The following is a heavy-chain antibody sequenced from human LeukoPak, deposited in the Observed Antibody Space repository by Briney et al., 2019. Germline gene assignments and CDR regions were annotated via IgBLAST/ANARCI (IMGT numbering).Heavy chain of an antibody. V-gene: IGHV3-33*01. CDR2: IWYDGSNK. D-gene: IGHD3-9*01. Sequence: PGGSLRLSCAASGFTFSSYGMHWVRQAPGKGLEWVAVIWYDGSNKYYADSVKGRFTISRDNSKNTLYLQMNSLRAEDTAVYYYARGLKHYDILTGYSSYYYGMDVWGKGTTVTVSS. J-gene: IGHJ6*04. CDR1: GFTFSSYG. CDR3: ARGLKHYDILTGYSSYYYGMDV.